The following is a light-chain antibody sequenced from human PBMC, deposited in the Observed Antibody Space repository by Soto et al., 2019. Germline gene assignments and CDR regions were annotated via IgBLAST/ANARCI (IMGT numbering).Light chain of an antibody. J-gene: IGLJ1*01. CDR1: SSDVGAYNY. V-gene: IGLV2-8*01. Sequence: QSALTQPPSASGSPGQSVTISCTGTSSDVGAYNYVSWYQQHPGKAPKLIIYAVTKRPSEVPDRFSGSKSGNTASLTVSGLQAEDEADYYCSSSAGNNNFVFGTGTKVPVL. CDR3: SSSAGNNNFV. CDR2: AVT.